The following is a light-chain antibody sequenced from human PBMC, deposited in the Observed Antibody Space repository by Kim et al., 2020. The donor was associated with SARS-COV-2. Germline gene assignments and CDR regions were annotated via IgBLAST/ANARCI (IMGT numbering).Light chain of an antibody. V-gene: IGKV1D-16*01. J-gene: IGKJ5*01. CDR1: QGISSW. CDR3: QQYNRYPIT. CDR2: AAS. Sequence: ASVGDRVTITCRASQGISSWLAWYQQKPEKAPKSLIYAASTLHSGVPSRFRGSVSGTEFTLTISSLQPEDFATYYCQQYNRYPITFGQGTRLEIK.